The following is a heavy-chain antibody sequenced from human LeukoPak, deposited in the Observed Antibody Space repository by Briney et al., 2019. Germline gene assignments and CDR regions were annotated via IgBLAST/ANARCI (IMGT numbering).Heavy chain of an antibody. CDR3: AGAPSKVVPAAIPTYYYYYMDV. J-gene: IGHJ6*03. V-gene: IGHV1-69*01. CDR1: GGTFSSYA. D-gene: IGHD2-2*02. CDR2: IIPIFGTA. Sequence: SVKVSCKASGGTFSSYAISWVRQAPGQGLEWMGGIIPIFGTANYAQKFQGRVTITADESTSTAYMELSSLRSEDTAVYYCAGAPSKVVPAAIPTYYYYYMDVWGKGTTVTVSS.